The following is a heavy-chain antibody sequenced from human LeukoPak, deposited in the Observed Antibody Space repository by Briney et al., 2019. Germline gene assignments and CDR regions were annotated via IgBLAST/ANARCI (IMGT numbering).Heavy chain of an antibody. CDR2: ISGSGGST. CDR3: AKDAKTSRAVATIDY. J-gene: IGHJ4*02. CDR1: GFPFNSCS. Sequence: GGSLRLSCAASGFPFNSCSMNWVRQAPGKGLEWVSAISGSGGSTYYADSVKGRFTISRDNSKNTLYLQMNSLRAEDTAVYYCAKDAKTSRAVATIDYWGQGTLVTVSS. D-gene: IGHD5-12*01. V-gene: IGHV3-23*01.